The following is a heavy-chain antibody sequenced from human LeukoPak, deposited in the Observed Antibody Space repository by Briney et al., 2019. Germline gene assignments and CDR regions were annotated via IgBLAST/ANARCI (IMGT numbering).Heavy chain of an antibody. CDR2: IRSKANSYAT. V-gene: IGHV3-73*01. CDR3: TSQGDYYGPPDY. D-gene: IGHD3-10*01. J-gene: IGHJ4*02. Sequence: GGSLRLSCAASGFTFSGSAMHWVRQASGKGLEWVGRIRSKANSYATAYAASVKGRFTISRDDSKNTAYLQMNSLKTEDTAVYYCTSQGDYYGPPDYWGQGTLVTVSS. CDR1: GFTFSGSA.